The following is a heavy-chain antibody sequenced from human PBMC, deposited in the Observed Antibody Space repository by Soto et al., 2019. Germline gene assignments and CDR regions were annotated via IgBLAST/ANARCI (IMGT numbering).Heavy chain of an antibody. CDR3: ARHSKKTGDFDYYYGMDV. Sequence: SETLSLTCSVFGGSMSPYYWSWIRQSPGKGLEWIANIYYRGNTNYNPSLESRVTISIDTSKNQFPLKLNSLTAADTAVYYCARHSKKTGDFDYYYGMDVWGQGTTVTAP. J-gene: IGHJ6*02. CDR2: IYYRGNT. CDR1: GGSMSPYY. V-gene: IGHV4-59*08. D-gene: IGHD7-27*01.